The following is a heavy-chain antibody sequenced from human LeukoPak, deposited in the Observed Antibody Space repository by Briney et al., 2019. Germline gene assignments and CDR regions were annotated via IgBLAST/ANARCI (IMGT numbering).Heavy chain of an antibody. CDR1: GFNVRSAY. Sequence: GGSLRLSCAASGFNVRSAYMTWVRQAPGKALEWVSIIYVNGGTYYADSVKGRFTISRDNSKNTLFLQIHSLRAEDTAVYHCARDAGWYSPNWYFDLWGRGTMVTVSS. V-gene: IGHV3-53*01. CDR2: IYVNGGT. CDR3: ARDAGWYSPNWYFDL. D-gene: IGHD6-19*01. J-gene: IGHJ2*01.